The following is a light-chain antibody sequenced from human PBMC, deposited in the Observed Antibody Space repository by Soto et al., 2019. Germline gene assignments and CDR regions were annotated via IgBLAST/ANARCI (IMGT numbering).Light chain of an antibody. CDR2: GAS. CDR1: QSVSSSF. J-gene: IGKJ1*01. V-gene: IGKV3-20*01. CDR3: QQYVSSPWA. Sequence: EIVLAQSPGTLSLSPGESATLSWRASQSVSSSFLAWYQQKAGQAPRLLIYGASRRATGIPDRFSGSGSGTDFTLTISRLEPEDFAVYYCQQYVSSPWAFGQGTKVEI.